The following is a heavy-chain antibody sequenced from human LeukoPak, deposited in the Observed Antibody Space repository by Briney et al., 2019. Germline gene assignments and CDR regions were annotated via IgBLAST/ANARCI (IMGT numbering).Heavy chain of an antibody. V-gene: IGHV4-39*01. CDR1: GGSISSSNYY. CDR2: IYYSGST. CDR3: ASVARDSCGYHYFDY. Sequence: PSETLSLTCTVSGGSISSSNYYWGWIRQPPGKGLEWIGNIYYSGSTYYNPSLKSRVTISVDTSKNQFSLKLSSVTAADTAVYYCASVARDSCGYHYFDYWGQGTLVTVSS. D-gene: IGHD3-22*01. J-gene: IGHJ4*02.